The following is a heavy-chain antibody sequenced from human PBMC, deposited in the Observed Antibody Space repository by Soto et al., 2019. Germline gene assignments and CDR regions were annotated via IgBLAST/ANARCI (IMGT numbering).Heavy chain of an antibody. CDR1: GFTFISYA. CDR2: VSGGGETT. J-gene: IGHJ2*01. V-gene: IGHV3-23*01. D-gene: IGHD3-3*01. CDR3: ARNVPGSTALPISWYFDL. Sequence: EVQLLESGGGLVQPGGSLRLSCAGSGFTFISYAMNWVRQAPGKGLEWVSAVSGGGETTFYADSVKGRFTISRDNSKNTVNLQINSLGIDDTAVYYCARNVPGSTALPISWYFDLWGRGTLVTVSS.